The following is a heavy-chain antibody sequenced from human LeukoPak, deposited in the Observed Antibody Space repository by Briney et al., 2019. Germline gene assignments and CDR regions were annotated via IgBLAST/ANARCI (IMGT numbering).Heavy chain of an antibody. Sequence: PGRSLRLSCAASGFTFSSYAMHWVRQAPGKGLEWVAVISYDGSNKYYADSVKGRFTISRDNSKNTLYLQMNSLRAEDTAVYYCARMAYSSGWYYYYYMDVWGKGTTVTVSS. J-gene: IGHJ6*03. CDR3: ARMAYSSGWYYYYYMDV. V-gene: IGHV3-30*04. CDR2: ISYDGSNK. CDR1: GFTFSSYA. D-gene: IGHD6-19*01.